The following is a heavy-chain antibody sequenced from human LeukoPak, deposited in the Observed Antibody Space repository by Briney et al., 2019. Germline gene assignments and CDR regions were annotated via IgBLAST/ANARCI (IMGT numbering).Heavy chain of an antibody. D-gene: IGHD6-19*01. CDR3: ASGSSGMEGIHYYYYMDV. V-gene: IGHV3-30-3*01. Sequence: PGRSLRLSCAASGFTFSSYAMHWVRQAPGKGLEWVAVISYDGSNKYYADSVKGRFTISRDNSKNTLYLQMNSLRAEDTAVYYCASGSSGMEGIHYYYYMDVWGKGTTVTVSS. CDR1: GFTFSSYA. J-gene: IGHJ6*03. CDR2: ISYDGSNK.